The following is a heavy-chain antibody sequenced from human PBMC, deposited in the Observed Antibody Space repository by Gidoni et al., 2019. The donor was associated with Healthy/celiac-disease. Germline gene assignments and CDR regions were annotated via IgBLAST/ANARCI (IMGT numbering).Heavy chain of an antibody. CDR3: ATERGYYGSQGWFDP. CDR1: GGSFSGYY. CDR2: INHSGSN. V-gene: IGHV4-34*01. D-gene: IGHD3-10*01. Sequence: QVQLQQWGAGLLKPSETLSLTCAVYGGSFSGYYWSWIRQPPGKGLEWIGEINHSGSNNYNPSLKSRVTISVDTAKNQFSLKLSSVTAADTAVYYCATERGYYGSQGWFDPWGQGTLVTVSS. J-gene: IGHJ5*02.